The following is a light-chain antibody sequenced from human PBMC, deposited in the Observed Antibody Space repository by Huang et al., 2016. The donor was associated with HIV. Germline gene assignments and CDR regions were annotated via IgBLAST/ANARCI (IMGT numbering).Light chain of an antibody. CDR1: QTISSW. CDR3: QQYGTSSIT. V-gene: IGKV1-5*03. CDR2: KAS. J-gene: IGKJ5*01. Sequence: IQMTQSPSTLSGSVGDRVTITCRASQTISSWLAWYQQKPGKAPILLIYKASSLQSGVPSRFSGSGSWTYFTLTISNLQPDDFATYYCQQYGTSSITFGQGTRLDIK.